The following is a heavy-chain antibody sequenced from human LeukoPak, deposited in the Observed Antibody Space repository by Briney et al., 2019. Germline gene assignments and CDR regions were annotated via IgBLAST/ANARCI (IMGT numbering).Heavy chain of an antibody. V-gene: IGHV4-34*01. D-gene: IGHD2-2*01. CDR2: INHSGST. J-gene: IGHJ4*02. Sequence: SETLSLTCAVYGGSFSGYYWSWIRQPPGKGLEWIGEINHSGSTNYNPSLKSRVTISVDTSKNQFSLKLSSVTAADTAVYYCTRGRGVPAANPFDYWGQGTLVTVSS. CDR1: GGSFSGYY. CDR3: TRGRGVPAANPFDY.